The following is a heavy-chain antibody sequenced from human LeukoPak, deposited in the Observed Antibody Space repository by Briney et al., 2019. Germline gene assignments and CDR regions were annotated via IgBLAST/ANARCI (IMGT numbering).Heavy chain of an antibody. D-gene: IGHD3-16*02. CDR2: INPNNGGP. CDR3: ARGVSLRTFY. J-gene: IGHJ4*02. V-gene: IGHV1-2*02. Sequence: ASVKVSCKASGYTFTGYFIHWVRQAPGQGFEWMGWINPNNGGPNYAPKFQGRVTMTRDTSISTAYMELSRLTSDDTAVYYCARGVSLRTFYWGQGTLVTVSS. CDR1: GYTFTGYF.